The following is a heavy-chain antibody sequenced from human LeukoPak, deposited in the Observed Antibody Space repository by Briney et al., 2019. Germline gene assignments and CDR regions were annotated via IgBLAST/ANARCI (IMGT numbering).Heavy chain of an antibody. V-gene: IGHV3-23*01. J-gene: IGHJ4*02. CDR1: GFTFSSYA. D-gene: IGHD3-10*01. CDR2: ISGSGGST. Sequence: GGSLRLSCAASGFTFSSYAMSWVRQAPGKGLEWVSAISGSGGSTYYADSVKGRFTISRDNSTNTLYLQMNSLRAEDTAVYYCAKDRHGSGSYYSGWGQGTLVTVSS. CDR3: AKDRHGSGSYYSG.